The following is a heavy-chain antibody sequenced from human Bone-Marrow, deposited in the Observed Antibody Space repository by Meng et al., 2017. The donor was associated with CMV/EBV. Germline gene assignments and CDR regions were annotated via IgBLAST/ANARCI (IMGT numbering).Heavy chain of an antibody. J-gene: IGHJ5*02. V-gene: IGHV1-8*01. CDR1: GYTFTSYD. Sequence: ASVKVSCKASGYTFTSYDINWVRPATGQGLEWMGWMNTNSGNTGDAYKFQGRVTMNTDTSTRTANMELRNLRSDATAEYYCSRPLYYYDSNGLYNWFDPWGQGTLVTASS. CDR3: SRPLYYYDSNGLYNWFDP. D-gene: IGHD3-22*01. CDR2: MNTNSGNT.